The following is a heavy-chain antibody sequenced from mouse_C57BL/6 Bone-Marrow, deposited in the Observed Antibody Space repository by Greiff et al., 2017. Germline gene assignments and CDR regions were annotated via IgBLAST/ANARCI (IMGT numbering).Heavy chain of an antibody. V-gene: IGHV1S81*02. CDR3: ARSGHGGFAY. CDR1: GYTFTGYY. D-gene: IGHD3-1*01. J-gene: IGHJ3*01. Sequence: QVQLQQSGAELVKPGASVKLSCKASGYTFTGYYMYWVKQRPGQGLEWIGEINPNNGGSNFNEKFKSKATLTVDKSSNTAYMQLSSLTSEDSAVYYCARSGHGGFAYWGQGTLVTVSA. CDR2: INPNNGGS.